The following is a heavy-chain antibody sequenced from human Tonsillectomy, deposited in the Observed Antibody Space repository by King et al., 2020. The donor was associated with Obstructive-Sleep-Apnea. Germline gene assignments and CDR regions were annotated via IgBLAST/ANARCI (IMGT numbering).Heavy chain of an antibody. CDR2: IIPILGIA. Sequence: VQLVESGAEVKKPGSSVTVSCKASGGTLNNYVISWVRQAPGHGLEWMGGIIPILGIANYAQKFQGRVTIIADKSTSTAYMELSSLRSEDTAVYYCARDKEGSGWKFFDYWGQGTLVTVSS. CDR3: ARDKEGSGWKFFDY. V-gene: IGHV1-69*10. CDR1: GGTLNNYV. J-gene: IGHJ4*02. D-gene: IGHD6-19*01.